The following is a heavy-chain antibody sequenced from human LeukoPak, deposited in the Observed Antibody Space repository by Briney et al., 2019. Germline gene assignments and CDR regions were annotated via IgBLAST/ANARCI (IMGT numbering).Heavy chain of an antibody. J-gene: IGHJ6*03. Sequence: GGSLRLSCAASGFTFSSYAMNWVRQAPGKGLEWVSAIDGSGDSTYYADSVKGRFTISRDNSKNTLYLQMNSLRVEDTAVYYCASRGGSGLYYMDVWGKGTTVTVSS. V-gene: IGHV3-23*01. CDR1: GFTFSSYA. CDR3: ASRGGSGLYYMDV. D-gene: IGHD6-19*01. CDR2: IDGSGDST.